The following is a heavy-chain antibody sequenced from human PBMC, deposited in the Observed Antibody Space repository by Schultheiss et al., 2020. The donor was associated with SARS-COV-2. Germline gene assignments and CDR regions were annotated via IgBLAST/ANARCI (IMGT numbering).Heavy chain of an antibody. V-gene: IGHV3-23*01. Sequence: GESLKISCAASGFTFSSYSMNWVRQAPGKGLEWVSTIYISGVTTYYADSVKGRFTISRDNSKNTLYLQMNSLRAEDTAVYYCAKDGSQYYDSEEYYFDYWGQGTLVTVSS. D-gene: IGHD3-22*01. CDR3: AKDGSQYYDSEEYYFDY. CDR1: GFTFSSYS. J-gene: IGHJ4*02. CDR2: IYISGVTT.